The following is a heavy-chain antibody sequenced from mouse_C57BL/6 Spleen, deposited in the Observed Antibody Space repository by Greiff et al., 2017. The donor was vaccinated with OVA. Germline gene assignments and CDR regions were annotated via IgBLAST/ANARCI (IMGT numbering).Heavy chain of an antibody. CDR3: ARGDYGSSYAMDY. D-gene: IGHD1-1*01. Sequence: DVQLQESGPELVKPGASVKMSCKASGYTFTDYNMHWVKQSHGKSLEWIGYINPNNGGTSYNQKFKGKATLTVNKSSSTAYMELRSLTSEDSAVYYCARGDYGSSYAMDYWGQGTSVTVSS. V-gene: IGHV1-22*01. CDR2: INPNNGGT. CDR1: GYTFTDYN. J-gene: IGHJ4*01.